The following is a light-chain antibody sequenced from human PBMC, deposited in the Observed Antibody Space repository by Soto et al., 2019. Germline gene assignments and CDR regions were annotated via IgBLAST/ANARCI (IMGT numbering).Light chain of an antibody. CDR1: SSDVGGYNY. Sequence: SGLTQPASVSGSPGQSITISCTGTSSDVGGYNYVSWYQQHPGKAPKLMIYDVSNRPSGVSNRFSGSKSGNTASLTISGLQAEDEADYYCSSYTSSSTEVFGTGTKATVL. CDR3: SSYTSSSTEV. J-gene: IGLJ1*01. CDR2: DVS. V-gene: IGLV2-14*01.